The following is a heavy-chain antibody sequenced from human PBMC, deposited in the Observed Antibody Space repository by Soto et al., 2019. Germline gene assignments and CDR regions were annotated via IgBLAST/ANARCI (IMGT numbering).Heavy chain of an antibody. CDR2: IIPIFGTA. CDR3: ARGSIAAAPYYYYGMDV. J-gene: IGHJ6*02. V-gene: IGHV1-69*13. Sequence: SVKVSCKASGGTFSSYAISWVRQAPGQGLEWMGGIIPIFGTANYAQKFQGRVTITADESTSTAYMELSSLRSEDTAVYYCARGSIAAAPYYYYGMDVWGQGTTVTVSS. D-gene: IGHD6-13*01. CDR1: GGTFSSYA.